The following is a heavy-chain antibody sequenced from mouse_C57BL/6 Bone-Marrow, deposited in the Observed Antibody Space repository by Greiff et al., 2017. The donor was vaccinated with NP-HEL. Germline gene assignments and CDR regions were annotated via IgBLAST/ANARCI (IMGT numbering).Heavy chain of an antibody. V-gene: IGHV3-6*01. J-gene: IGHJ3*01. Sequence: EVQRVESGPGLVKPSQSLSLTCSVTGYSITSGYYWNWIRQFPGNKLEWMGYISYDGSNNYNPTLKNRISITRDSSKNHFFLQLNSVTTEDTATYYCASDYGSSPWFAYWGQGTLVTVSA. CDR2: ISYDGSN. D-gene: IGHD1-1*01. CDR3: ASDYGSSPWFAY. CDR1: GYSITSGYY.